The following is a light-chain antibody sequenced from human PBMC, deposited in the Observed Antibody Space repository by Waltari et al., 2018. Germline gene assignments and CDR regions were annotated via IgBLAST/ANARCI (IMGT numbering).Light chain of an antibody. Sequence: DIQMTQSPSSLSASVGDRVTITCRAIQSISSYLNWYQQKPGKAPKLLIYGASSLRGGAPSRFSGSRSGTDFTLTISSLQPEDFASYYCQQTYSSPLTFGPGTKLDIK. CDR2: GAS. CDR1: QSISSY. J-gene: IGKJ3*01. CDR3: QQTYSSPLT. V-gene: IGKV1-39*01.